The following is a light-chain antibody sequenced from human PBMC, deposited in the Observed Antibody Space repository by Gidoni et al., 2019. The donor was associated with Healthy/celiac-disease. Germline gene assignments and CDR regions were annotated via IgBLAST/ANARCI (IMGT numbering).Light chain of an antibody. CDR3: CSYAGSSTFEL. CDR2: EVS. V-gene: IGLV2-23*02. Sequence: QSALTQPASVPASPGQSITISCTGTSSDVGSYNLVSWYQQHPGKAPKLMIYEVSKRPSGVSNRFSGSKSGNTASLTISGRQAEDEADYYCCSYAGSSTFELFGGGTKLTVL. CDR1: SSDVGSYNL. J-gene: IGLJ2*01.